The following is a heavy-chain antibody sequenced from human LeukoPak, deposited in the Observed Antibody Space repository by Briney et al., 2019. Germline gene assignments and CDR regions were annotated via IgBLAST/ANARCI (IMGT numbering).Heavy chain of an antibody. CDR2: VYYTGST. CDR3: ARHSGPVIPDGLDI. D-gene: IGHD4-11*01. CDR1: GDSIHSSVYY. J-gene: IGHJ3*02. Sequence: SETLSLTCTVSGDSIHSSVYYWGWVRQPPGKGLGWIGNVYYTGSTFYIPSLESRVTISVDTSKNQFSLKLSSMTAADTAVYFCARHSGPVIPDGLDIWGQGTMVTVSS. V-gene: IGHV4-39*01.